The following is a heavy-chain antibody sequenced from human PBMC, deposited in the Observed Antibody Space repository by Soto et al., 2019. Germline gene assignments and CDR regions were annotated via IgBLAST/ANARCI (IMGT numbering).Heavy chain of an antibody. CDR1: GGTFSSYA. J-gene: IGHJ6*02. V-gene: IGHV1-69*01. Sequence: QVQLVQSGAEVKKPGSSVKVSCKVSGGTFSSYAISWVRQAPGQGLEWMGGIIPISDTTNYAQKFQGRVTITADESTSTAYMELSSLRSEDTAVYYCARSQGSSTSLEIYYYYYYGMDVWGQGTTVTVSS. CDR3: ARSQGSSTSLEIYYYYYYGMDV. CDR2: IIPISDTT. D-gene: IGHD2-2*01.